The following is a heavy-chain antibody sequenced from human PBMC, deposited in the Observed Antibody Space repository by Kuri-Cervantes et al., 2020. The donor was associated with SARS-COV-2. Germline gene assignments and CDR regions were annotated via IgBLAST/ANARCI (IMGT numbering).Heavy chain of an antibody. CDR1: GFTFSSYS. CDR3: AREDSYGYGDY. CDR2: ISSSSSYI. D-gene: IGHD5-18*01. V-gene: IGHV3-21*01. Sequence: GESLKISCAASGFTFSSYSMNWVRQAPGKGLEWVSSISSSSSYIYYADSVKGRFTISRDNAKNSLYLQMNNLRAEDTAVYYCAREDSYGYGDYWGQGTLVTVSS. J-gene: IGHJ4*02.